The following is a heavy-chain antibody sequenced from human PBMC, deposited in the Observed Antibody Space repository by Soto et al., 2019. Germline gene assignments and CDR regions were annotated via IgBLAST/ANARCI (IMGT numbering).Heavy chain of an antibody. CDR2: IIPVFQTA. V-gene: IGHV1-69*01. J-gene: IGHJ4*02. Sequence: QEQLVQSGAEVKKPGSSVKVSCKASGGLFSSYPISWVRQVPGQGLEWMGGIIPVFQTAYYTQRFQGRVTITAEESKNTGYVELSIRRSEDTAIYYWARGGSGYTWFNEFWGQGTLVTVSS. D-gene: IGHD3-22*01. CDR1: GGLFSSYP. CDR3: ARGGSGYTWFNEF.